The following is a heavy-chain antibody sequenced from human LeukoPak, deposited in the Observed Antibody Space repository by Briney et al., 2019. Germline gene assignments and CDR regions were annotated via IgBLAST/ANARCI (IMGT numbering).Heavy chain of an antibody. J-gene: IGHJ4*02. CDR2: IYRGDSDT. CDR1: GYSFTSYW. D-gene: IGHD2-8*01. Sequence: GESLKISCKGSGYSFTSYWIGWVRQMPGKGLEWMGIIYRGDSDTRYSPSFQGQVTISADKSISTAYLQWSSLKASDTAMYYCRRPGGLRYCTNGVCSYFDYWRQGTLVTVSS. CDR3: RRPGGLRYCTNGVCSYFDY. V-gene: IGHV5-51*01.